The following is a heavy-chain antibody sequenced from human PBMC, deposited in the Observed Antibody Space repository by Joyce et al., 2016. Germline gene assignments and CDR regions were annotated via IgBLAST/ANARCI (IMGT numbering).Heavy chain of an antibody. CDR2: ISNDGKNK. V-gene: IGHV3-30*18. Sequence: QAQLVESGGGVVQPGRSLRLSCAVSGFTFRIYGMHWVRQAPGKGLEWVAVISNDGKNKNYVDSVKGRFTVSRDNSKKILSLQMNSLRPEDTAVYYCAKDRETSAVLDFWGQGTPVTVSS. CDR3: AKDRETSAVLDF. D-gene: IGHD6-25*01. CDR1: GFTFRIYG. J-gene: IGHJ4*02.